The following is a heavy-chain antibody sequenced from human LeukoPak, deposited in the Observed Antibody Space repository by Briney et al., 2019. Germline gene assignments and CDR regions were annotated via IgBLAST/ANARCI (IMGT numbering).Heavy chain of an antibody. J-gene: IGHJ4*02. CDR1: GGSFSGYY. D-gene: IGHD6-6*01. V-gene: IGHV4-59*10. Sequence: SETLSLTCAVYGGSFSGYYWSWIRQPAGKGLEWIGRIYTSGSTNYNPSLKSRVTISVDTSKNQFSLKLSSVTAADTAVYYCARGRWSSSSAYFDYWGQGTLVTVSS. CDR2: IYTSGST. CDR3: ARGRWSSSSAYFDY.